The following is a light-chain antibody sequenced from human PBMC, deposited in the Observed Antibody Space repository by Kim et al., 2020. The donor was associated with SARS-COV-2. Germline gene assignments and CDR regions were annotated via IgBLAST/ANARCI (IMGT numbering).Light chain of an antibody. CDR1: SGSIASNY. J-gene: IGLJ3*02. CDR2: DDD. V-gene: IGLV6-57*03. CDR3: QSYDTSTHGV. Sequence: NFMLTQPHSVSESPGKTVTISCTRSSGSIASNYVQWYRQRPGSAPTTVIYDDDQRPSGVPDRFSGSIDRSSNSASLTISGLKTEDEADYYCQSYDTSTHGVFGGGTKLTVL.